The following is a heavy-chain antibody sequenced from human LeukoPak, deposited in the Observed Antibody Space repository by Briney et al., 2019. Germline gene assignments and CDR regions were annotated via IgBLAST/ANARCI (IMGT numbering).Heavy chain of an antibody. V-gene: IGHV4-4*07. CDR3: ARSVAGYYMDV. Sequence: SETLSFTCTVSGGSISSYYWSWIRQPAGKGLKWIGRIYTSGSTNYNPSLKSRVTMSVDTSKNQFSLKLSSVTAADTAVYYCARSVAGYYMDVWGKGTTVTVSS. CDR2: IYTSGST. D-gene: IGHD2-15*01. J-gene: IGHJ6*03. CDR1: GGSISSYY.